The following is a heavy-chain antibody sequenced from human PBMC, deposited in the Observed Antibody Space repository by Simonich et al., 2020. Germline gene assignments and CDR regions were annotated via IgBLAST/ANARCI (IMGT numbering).Heavy chain of an antibody. D-gene: IGHD3-3*01. CDR1: GGTFSSYA. J-gene: IGHJ5*02. CDR2: IIPIFGTA. Sequence: QVQLVQSGAEVKKPGSSVKVSCKASGGTFSSYAISWVRQAPGQGLGWMGGIIPIFGTANYAQKCQGRVTITADESTSTAYMELSSLRSEDTAVYYCALRGGDFNFWSGYRFDPWGQGTLVTVSS. V-gene: IGHV1-69*13. CDR3: ALRGGDFNFWSGYRFDP.